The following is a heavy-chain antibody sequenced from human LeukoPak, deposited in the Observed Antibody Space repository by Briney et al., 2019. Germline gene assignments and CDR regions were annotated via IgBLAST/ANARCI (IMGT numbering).Heavy chain of an antibody. J-gene: IGHJ4*02. V-gene: IGHV3-30-3*01. CDR2: ISYDGSNK. CDR3: ARAYYDSSGYYYWPAY. Sequence: GGSLRLSCAASGFTFSSYEMNWVRQAPGKGLEWVAVISYDGSNKYYADSVKVRFTISRDNSKNTLYMQMNSLRAEDTAVYYCARAYYDSSGYYYWPAYWGQGTLVTVSS. D-gene: IGHD3-22*01. CDR1: GFTFSSYE.